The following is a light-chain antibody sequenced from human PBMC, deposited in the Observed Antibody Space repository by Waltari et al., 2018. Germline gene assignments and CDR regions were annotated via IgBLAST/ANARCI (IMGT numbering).Light chain of an antibody. CDR2: DDS. CDR1: KVGSKS. Sequence: SYVLTQPPSASVATGETARITCGGDKVGSKSGPWYQQKPGQAPLLVVYDDSARPSGIPDRFSASNSGNTATLTISRVENGDEADYYCQVWDTTSDRVVFGGGTKLTVL. V-gene: IGLV3-21*02. CDR3: QVWDTTSDRVV. J-gene: IGLJ2*01.